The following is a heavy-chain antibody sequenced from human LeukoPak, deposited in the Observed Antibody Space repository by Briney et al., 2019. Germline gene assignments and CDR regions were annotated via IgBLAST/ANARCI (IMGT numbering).Heavy chain of an antibody. V-gene: IGHV3-23*01. CDR2: ISGSGGTT. J-gene: IGHJ6*03. CDR3: ANIGQDGVPGSFMDV. Sequence: PGGSLRLSCAASGFIFSRYGMSWVRQAPGKGLEWVSAISGSGGTTYYTDSVKGRFTISRDNSKNTLYLQMNSLRAEDTAVYYCANIGQDGVPGSFMDVWGKGTTVTVSS. D-gene: IGHD3-3*01. CDR1: GFIFSRYG.